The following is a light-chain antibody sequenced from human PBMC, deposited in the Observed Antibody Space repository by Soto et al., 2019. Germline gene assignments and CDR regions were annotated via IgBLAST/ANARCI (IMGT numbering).Light chain of an antibody. CDR1: QSVSNNY. J-gene: IGKJ1*01. CDR3: KQYGSSGT. CDR2: GAS. Sequence: EIVLTRSPGTLSFSPVKITTLSCVSSQSVSNNYLAWYQQKPGQAPRLLIYGASNRATGIPDRFSGSGSGTDFTLTISRLEPEDFAVYYCKQYGSSGTCGQGTKGDIK. V-gene: IGKV3-20*01.